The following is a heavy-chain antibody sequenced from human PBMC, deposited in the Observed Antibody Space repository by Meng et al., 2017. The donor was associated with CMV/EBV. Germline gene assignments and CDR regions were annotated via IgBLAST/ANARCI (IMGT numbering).Heavy chain of an antibody. J-gene: IGHJ5*02. Sequence: FSGYYWGWIRQPPGKGLEWIGEINHSGSTNYNPSLKSRVTISVDTSKNQFSLKLSSVTAADTAVYYCARVRHSFVVVPAAKCCWFDPWGQGTLVTVSS. V-gene: IGHV4-34*01. CDR2: INHSGST. CDR3: ARVRHSFVVVPAAKCCWFDP. D-gene: IGHD2-2*01. CDR1: FSGYY.